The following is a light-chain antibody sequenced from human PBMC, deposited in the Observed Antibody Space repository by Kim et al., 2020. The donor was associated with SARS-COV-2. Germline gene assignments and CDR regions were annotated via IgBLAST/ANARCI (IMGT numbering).Light chain of an antibody. Sequence: DIQMTQSPSTLSASVGDRVTITCRASQNIHGSLAWYQQKPGKAPKVLIYKASSLKSGVPSRFSGSGSGTEFTLTISSLQPDDFATYYCQQYDSFSGTFGQGTKLEIK. V-gene: IGKV1-5*03. CDR1: QNIHGS. CDR2: KAS. J-gene: IGKJ2*01. CDR3: QQYDSFSGT.